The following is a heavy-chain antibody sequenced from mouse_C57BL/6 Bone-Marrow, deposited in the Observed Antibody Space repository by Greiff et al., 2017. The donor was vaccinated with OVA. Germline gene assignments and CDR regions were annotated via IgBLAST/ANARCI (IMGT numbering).Heavy chain of an antibody. V-gene: IGHV1-54*01. D-gene: IGHD1-1*01. CDR1: GYAFTNYL. CDR2: INPGSGGT. CDR3: ASRPPYYGRSYWYFDV. J-gene: IGHJ1*03. Sequence: VQLQQSGAELVRPGTSVKVSCKASGYAFTNYLIEWVKQRPGQGLEWIGVINPGSGGTNYNEKFKGKATLTADKSSSTAYMQLSSLTSEGSAVYVCASRPPYYGRSYWYFDVWGTGTTVTVSS.